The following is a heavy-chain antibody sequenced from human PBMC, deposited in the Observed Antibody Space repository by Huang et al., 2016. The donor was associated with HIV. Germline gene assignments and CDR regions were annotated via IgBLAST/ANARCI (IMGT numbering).Heavy chain of an antibody. CDR3: ARRSAFYRLDY. CDR1: GFTFSDYY. V-gene: IGHV3-11*01. Sequence: QVQLVESGGGLVKPGGSLRLSCAASGFTFSDYYMSWIRQIPGKGLELISYISSSDNSIYYADSVKGRFTISRDDAKNSLYLQMNSLRADDTAVYYCARRSAFYRLDYWGQGTLVTVSS. J-gene: IGHJ4*02. D-gene: IGHD3-10*01. CDR2: ISSSDNSI.